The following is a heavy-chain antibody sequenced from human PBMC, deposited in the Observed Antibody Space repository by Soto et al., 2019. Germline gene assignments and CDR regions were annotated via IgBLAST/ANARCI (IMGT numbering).Heavy chain of an antibody. CDR3: ARHDWARFYGMDV. D-gene: IGHD2-21*01. J-gene: IGHJ6*02. CDR2: AYYSGST. V-gene: IGHV4-39*01. Sequence: SETLSLTGIVSGSAIITTYSGGWVRQPPGKWLEWIGSAYYSGSTYYNPSLKTRVTICVDTFKSQFSLTLGSVTADDTAVYYSARHDWARFYGMDVWGQGTTVTVSS. CDR1: GSAIITTYS.